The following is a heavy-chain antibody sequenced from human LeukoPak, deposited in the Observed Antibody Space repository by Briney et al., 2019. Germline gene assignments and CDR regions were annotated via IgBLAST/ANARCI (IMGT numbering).Heavy chain of an antibody. CDR2: IVVGSGNT. CDR3: AADLNSNQQYYYYYYMDV. J-gene: IGHJ6*03. D-gene: IGHD4-11*01. CDR1: GFTFTSSA. V-gene: IGHV1-58*01. Sequence: GASVKVSCKASGFTFTSSAVQWVRQARGQRLEWIGWIVVGSGNTNYAQKFQERVTITRDMSTSTAYMELSSLRSEDTAVYYCAADLNSNQQYYYYYYMDVWGKGTTVTVSS.